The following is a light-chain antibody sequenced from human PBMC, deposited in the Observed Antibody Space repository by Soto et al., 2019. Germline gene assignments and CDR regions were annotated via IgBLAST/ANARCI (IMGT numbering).Light chain of an antibody. CDR2: GAS. J-gene: IGKJ1*01. Sequence: EIVMTQSPATLSVSPGERATLFCRASQSVSSNLAWYQQKPGQAPRLLIYGASTRATGIPARFSGSGSGTEFTLTISSLQSEDFAVYYCQQYNNWPGTFGQGTNVDIK. V-gene: IGKV3-15*01. CDR3: QQYNNWPGT. CDR1: QSVSSN.